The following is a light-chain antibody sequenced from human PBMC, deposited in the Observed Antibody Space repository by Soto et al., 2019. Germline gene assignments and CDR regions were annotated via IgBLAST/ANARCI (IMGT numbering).Light chain of an antibody. CDR1: QTVRNNY. Sequence: WTQVPITRSVAPGERTTRSCRFSQTVRNNYLAWYQQKPGQAPRLLIYDASSRATGRRDRLSGGGFGIDFALLFRTLESEDLAVYFFEQFSGYPLAFGGGTKVDIK. CDR2: DAS. V-gene: IGKV3-20*01. J-gene: IGKJ4*01. CDR3: EQFSGYPLA.